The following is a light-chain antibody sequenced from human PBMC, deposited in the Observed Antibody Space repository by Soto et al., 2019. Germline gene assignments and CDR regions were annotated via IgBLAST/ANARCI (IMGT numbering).Light chain of an antibody. J-gene: IGLJ1*01. V-gene: IGLV2-14*03. CDR2: DVS. CDR1: SSDVGGYNY. CDR3: SSYTSNNTLL. Sequence: QSALTHPASLSGSPGQSIAISCIGTSSDVGGYNYVSWYQQYQGKAPKLMIYDVSNRPSGVSNRFSGSRSGNTASLTISGLQAEDEADYYCSSYTSNNTLLFGIGTKVTVL.